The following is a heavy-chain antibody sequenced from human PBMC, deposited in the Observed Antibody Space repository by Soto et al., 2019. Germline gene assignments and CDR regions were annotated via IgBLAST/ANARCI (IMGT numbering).Heavy chain of an antibody. CDR3: AKEAHCSSNNCYSFDHYYYGMDV. J-gene: IGHJ6*02. CDR2: ISGSGGTT. D-gene: IGHD2-2*02. Sequence: PGGSLRLSCAASEFTFSSYAMSWVRQAPGKGLEWVSDISGSGGTTYYADSVKGRFTISRDNSKKTLSLQMNSLRAEDTAVYYCAKEAHCSSNNCYSFDHYYYGMDVWGQGTAVTVSS. V-gene: IGHV3-23*01. CDR1: EFTFSSYA.